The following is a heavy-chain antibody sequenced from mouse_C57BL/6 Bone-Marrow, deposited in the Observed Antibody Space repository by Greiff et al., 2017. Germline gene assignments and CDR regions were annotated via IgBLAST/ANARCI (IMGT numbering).Heavy chain of an antibody. CDR1: GYTFTDYE. Sequence: QVQLQQSGAELVRPGASVTLSCKASGYTFTDYEMHWVKQTPVHGLEWIGAIDPETGGTAYNQKFKGKAILTADKSSSTAYMELRSLTSEDSAVYYGTRSYDYDGRDYYFDYWGQGTTRTVSS. CDR3: TRSYDYDGRDYYFDY. V-gene: IGHV1-15*01. J-gene: IGHJ2*01. D-gene: IGHD2-4*01. CDR2: IDPETGGT.